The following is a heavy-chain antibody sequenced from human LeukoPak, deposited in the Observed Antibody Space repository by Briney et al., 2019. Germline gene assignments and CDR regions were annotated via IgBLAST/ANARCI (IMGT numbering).Heavy chain of an antibody. CDR2: ISSSSSYT. Sequence: GGSLRLSCAASGFTFSSDWMHWVRQAPGKGLEWISYISSSSSYTNYADSVKGRFTISRDNAKNSLYLQMNSLSAEDTAVYYCASPAAGTNFDCWGQGTLVTVSS. CDR3: ASPAAGTNFDC. J-gene: IGHJ4*02. V-gene: IGHV3-11*03. CDR1: GFTFSSDW. D-gene: IGHD6-13*01.